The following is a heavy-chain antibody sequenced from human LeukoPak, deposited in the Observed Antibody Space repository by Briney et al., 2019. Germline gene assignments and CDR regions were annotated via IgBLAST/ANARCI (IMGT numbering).Heavy chain of an antibody. J-gene: IGHJ5*02. D-gene: IGHD3-22*01. CDR3: AKDPYYYDSSGYGGYNWFDP. CDR2: ISYDGSNK. CDR1: GFTFSSYG. V-gene: IGHV3-30*18. Sequence: GGSLRLSCAASGFTFSSYGMHWVRQAPGKGLEWVAVISYDGSNKYYADSVKGRFTISRDNSKNTLYLQMNSLRAEDTAVYYCAKDPYYYDSSGYGGYNWFDPWGQGTLVTVSS.